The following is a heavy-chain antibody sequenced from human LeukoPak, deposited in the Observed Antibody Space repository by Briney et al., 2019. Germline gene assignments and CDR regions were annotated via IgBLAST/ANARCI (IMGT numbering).Heavy chain of an antibody. Sequence: ASVKVSCKASGYTFTGYYMHWVRQAPGQGLEWMGWINPNSGGTNYAQKFRGRVTMTRDTSISTAYMELSRLRSDDTAVYYCARVSYDSSDLLDYWGQGTLVTVSS. CDR1: GYTFTGYY. CDR3: ARVSYDSSDLLDY. CDR2: INPNSGGT. J-gene: IGHJ4*02. D-gene: IGHD3-22*01. V-gene: IGHV1-2*02.